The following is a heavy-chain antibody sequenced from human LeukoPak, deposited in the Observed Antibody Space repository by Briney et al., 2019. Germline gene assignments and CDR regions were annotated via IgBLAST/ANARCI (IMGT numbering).Heavy chain of an antibody. CDR3: ARLGIITAAGSNDY. D-gene: IGHD6-13*01. CDR2: ISYNGDTI. V-gene: IGHV3-11*01. J-gene: IGHJ4*02. CDR1: GFTFSDYY. Sequence: PGGSLRLSCAASGFTFSDYYMSWIRQAPGKGLEWVSYISYNGDTIYYADSVKGRFTVSRDNAKNSLYLQMNSLRAEDTAVYYCARLGIITAAGSNDYWGQGTLVTVSS.